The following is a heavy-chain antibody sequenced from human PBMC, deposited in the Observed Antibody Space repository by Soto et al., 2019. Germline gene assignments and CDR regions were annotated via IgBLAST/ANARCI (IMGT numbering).Heavy chain of an antibody. D-gene: IGHD3-9*01. CDR3: ARVRGYDILMGPHWFDP. V-gene: IGHV1-18*04. Sequence: ASVKVSCKASGYTFTSYGISWVRQAPGQGLEWMGWISAYNGNTNYAQKLQGRVTMTTDTSTRTAYMELRSLRSDDPAVYYCARVRGYDILMGPHWFDPWGQGTLVTVSS. CDR2: ISAYNGNT. J-gene: IGHJ5*02. CDR1: GYTFTSYG.